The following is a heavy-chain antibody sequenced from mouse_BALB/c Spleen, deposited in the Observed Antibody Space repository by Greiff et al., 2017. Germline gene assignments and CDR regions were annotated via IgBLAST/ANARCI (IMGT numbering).Heavy chain of an antibody. J-gene: IGHJ4*01. CDR1: GFAFSSYD. CDR3: ARPIPYSMDY. V-gene: IGHV5-12-1*01. Sequence: EVKLMESGGGLVKPGGSLKLSCAASGFAFSSYDMSWVRQTPEKRLEWVAYISSGGGSTYYPDTVKGRFTISRDNAKNTLYLQMSSLKSEDTAMYYCARPIPYSMDYGGKGTSVTVPS. CDR2: ISSGGGST. D-gene: IGHD5-1-1*01.